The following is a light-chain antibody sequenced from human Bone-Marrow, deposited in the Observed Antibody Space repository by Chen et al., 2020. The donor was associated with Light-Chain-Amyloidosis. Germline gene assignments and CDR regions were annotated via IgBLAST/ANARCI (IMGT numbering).Light chain of an antibody. CDR2: DDS. J-gene: IGLJ3*02. Sequence: SYVLTQPSSVSVAPGQTATIACGGNNIGSTSVHWYQQTQGQAPLLVVYDDSDRPSGIPERLSGSNSGTTVTLDISRVEDGDEADYYCQVWDRSSDRPVFGGGTKLTVL. CDR1: NIGSTS. CDR3: QVWDRSSDRPV. V-gene: IGLV3-21*02.